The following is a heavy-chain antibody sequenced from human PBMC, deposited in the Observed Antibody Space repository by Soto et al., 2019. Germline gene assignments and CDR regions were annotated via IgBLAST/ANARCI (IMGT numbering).Heavy chain of an antibody. CDR2: ISSSSSYI. CDR3: ARTRYCSSTSCYWSSFDY. D-gene: IGHD2-2*01. Sequence: GGSLRLSCAASGFTFSSYSMNWVRQAPGKGLEWVSSISSSSSYIYYADSVKGRFTISRDNAKNSLYLQMNSLRAEDTAVYYCARTRYCSSTSCYWSSFDYWGQGTLVTVSS. CDR1: GFTFSSYS. J-gene: IGHJ4*02. V-gene: IGHV3-21*01.